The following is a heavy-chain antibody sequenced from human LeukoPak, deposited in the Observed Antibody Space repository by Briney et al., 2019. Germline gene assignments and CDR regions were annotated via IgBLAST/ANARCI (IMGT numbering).Heavy chain of an antibody. CDR1: GGSISSGSYF. J-gene: IGHJ3*02. D-gene: IGHD2-15*01. CDR2: IHTSGST. V-gene: IGHV4-61*02. Sequence: SETLPLTCTVSGGSISSGSYFWSWIRQSAGKGLEWIGRIHTSGSTNYNPSLKSRVTISLDTSKNQFSLKLSSVTAADTAVYYCARGGGWDAFDIWGQGTVVTVSS. CDR3: ARGGGWDAFDI.